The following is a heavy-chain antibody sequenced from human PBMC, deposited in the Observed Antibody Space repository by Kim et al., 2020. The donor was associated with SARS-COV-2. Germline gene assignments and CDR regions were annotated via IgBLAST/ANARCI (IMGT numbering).Heavy chain of an antibody. CDR1: GFAFSRCS. CDR3: AKGGTAARLSDY. CDR2: ISGSGDTT. J-gene: IGHJ4*02. V-gene: IGHV3-23*01. D-gene: IGHD6-6*01. Sequence: GESLKISCAASGFAFSRCSMGWVRQAPGKGLEWVSVISGSGDTTYHADSVKGRCTISRDNSKNMVYLQVNTLRAEDTAVYFCAKGGTAARLSDYWGQGTLVTVSS.